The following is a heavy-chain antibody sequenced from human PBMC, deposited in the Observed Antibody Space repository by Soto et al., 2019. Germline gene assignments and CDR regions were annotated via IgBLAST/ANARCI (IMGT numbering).Heavy chain of an antibody. Sequence: QVQLQESGPGLVKPSETLSLTCTVSGGTVNSGAYYWSWIRQPPGKGLEWIGYIYYSGSTNYNPSRNSRGAVSVDTSTSQFSLKLTSVTAADTAICFCARALAEAGTYWLDPWGQGTPVTVSS. V-gene: IGHV4-61*08. D-gene: IGHD6-13*01. J-gene: IGHJ5*02. CDR1: GGTVNSGAYY. CDR2: IYYSGST. CDR3: ARALAEAGTYWLDP.